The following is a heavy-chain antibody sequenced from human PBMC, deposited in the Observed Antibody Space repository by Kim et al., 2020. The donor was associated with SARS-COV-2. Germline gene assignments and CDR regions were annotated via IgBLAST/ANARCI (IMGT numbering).Heavy chain of an antibody. CDR3: ARGLKQWLARDAFDI. Sequence: SETLSLTCAVYGGSFSGYYWSWIRQPPGKGLEWIGEINHSGSTNYNPSLKSRVTISVDTSKNQFSLKLSSVTAADTAVYYCARGLKQWLARDAFDIWGQG. J-gene: IGHJ3*02. D-gene: IGHD6-19*01. CDR1: GGSFSGYY. V-gene: IGHV4-34*01. CDR2: INHSGST.